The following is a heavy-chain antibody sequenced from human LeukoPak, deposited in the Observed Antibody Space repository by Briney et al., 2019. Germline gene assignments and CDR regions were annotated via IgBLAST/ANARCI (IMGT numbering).Heavy chain of an antibody. CDR1: GGSFSGYY. V-gene: IGHV4-34*01. CDR2: INHRGTT. Sequence: PSETLSLTCAVYGGSFSGYYWSWIRQSPGKGLECIGEINHRGTTKYNASLESRVTISLDTSKNQFSLEVTSVTAADTATYYCARGSSYGASGYPYFEHWGQGTLVPVSS. CDR3: ARGSSYGASGYPYFEH. D-gene: IGHD3-22*01. J-gene: IGHJ4*02.